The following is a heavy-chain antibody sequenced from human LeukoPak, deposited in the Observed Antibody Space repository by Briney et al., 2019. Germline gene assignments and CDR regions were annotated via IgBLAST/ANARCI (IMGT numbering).Heavy chain of an antibody. Sequence: ASVKVSCKASGYTFTSYYMHWVRQAPGQGLEWMGIINPSGGSTSYAQKFQGRVTMTRDTSISTAYMELSRLRSDDTAVYYCASGIYDILTRLDYYYGMDVWGQGTTVTVSS. D-gene: IGHD3-9*01. CDR3: ASGIYDILTRLDYYYGMDV. CDR1: GYTFTSYY. J-gene: IGHJ6*02. CDR2: INPSGGST. V-gene: IGHV1-46*01.